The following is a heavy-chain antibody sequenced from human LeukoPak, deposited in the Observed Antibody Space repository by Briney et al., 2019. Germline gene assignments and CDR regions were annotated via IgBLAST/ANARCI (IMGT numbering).Heavy chain of an antibody. D-gene: IGHD3-10*01. V-gene: IGHV4-59*01. CDR2: IYYSGST. J-gene: IGHJ4*02. CDR3: AREVPIVRGLRWDY. CDR1: GDXISSYY. Sequence: SETLSLTCTVSGDXISSYYCNWVRQPPGKGLEWIGDIYYSGSTNCNPSLKSRVTISIDTSKNKFSLKLRSVTAADTAVYYCAREVPIVRGLRWDYWGQGTLVTVSS.